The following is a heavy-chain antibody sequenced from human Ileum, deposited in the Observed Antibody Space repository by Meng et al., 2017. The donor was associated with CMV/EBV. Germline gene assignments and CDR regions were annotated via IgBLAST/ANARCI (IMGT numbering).Heavy chain of an antibody. Sequence: SETLSLTCTVPGGSISSSSYYWGWIRQPPGKGLEWIGSIYYSGSTYYNPSLKSRGTISVDTSKNQFSLKLSSVTAADTAVYYCARLHQLHPIDYWGQGTLVTVSS. CDR1: GGSISSSSYY. CDR2: IYYSGST. J-gene: IGHJ4*02. CDR3: ARLHQLHPIDY. D-gene: IGHD2-2*01. V-gene: IGHV4-39*01.